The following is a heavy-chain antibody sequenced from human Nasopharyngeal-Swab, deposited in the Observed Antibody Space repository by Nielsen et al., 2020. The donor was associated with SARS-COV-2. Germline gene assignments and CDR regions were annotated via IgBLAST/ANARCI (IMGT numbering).Heavy chain of an antibody. CDR1: GGPISSYY. V-gene: IGHV4-59*13. D-gene: IGHD6-6*01. J-gene: IGHJ6*02. Sequence: SETLSLTCTVSGGPISSYYWSWIRQPPGKGLEWIGYIYYSGSTNYNPSLKSRVTISVDTSKNQFSLKLSFVTAADTAVYYCARDRGISSSWDYYYGMDVWGQGTTVTVSS. CDR2: IYYSGST. CDR3: ARDRGISSSWDYYYGMDV.